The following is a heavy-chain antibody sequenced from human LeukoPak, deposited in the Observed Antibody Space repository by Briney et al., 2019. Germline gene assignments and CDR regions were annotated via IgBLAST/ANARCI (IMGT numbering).Heavy chain of an antibody. Sequence: GGSLRLSCAASEFTFSYYWMSWVRQAPGKGPEWVSSISSSSSYIYYADSVKGRFTISRDNAKNSLYLQMNSLRAEDTAVYYCARPPEGIAAVGYYWGQGTLVTVSS. CDR2: ISSSSSYI. V-gene: IGHV3-21*01. J-gene: IGHJ4*02. D-gene: IGHD6-13*01. CDR3: ARPPEGIAAVGYY. CDR1: EFTFSYYW.